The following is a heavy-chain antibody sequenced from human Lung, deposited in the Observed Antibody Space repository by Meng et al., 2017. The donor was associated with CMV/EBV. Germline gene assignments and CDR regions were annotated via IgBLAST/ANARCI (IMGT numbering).Heavy chain of an antibody. CDR3: ARDRASDEWFDP. J-gene: IGHJ5*02. V-gene: IGHV4-30-4*01. CDR1: GDSLSNGDYY. CDR2: IYFSGDT. Sequence: QVQLQGSGPGLVTPSQTLSLTCTVSGDSLSNGDYYWSWIRQPPGKGLEWIGYIYFSGDTYYNTSLKSRITMSVDTSKNQFSLKVRSVTAADTAVYYCARDRASDEWFDPWGQGTLVTVSS. D-gene: IGHD3-10*01.